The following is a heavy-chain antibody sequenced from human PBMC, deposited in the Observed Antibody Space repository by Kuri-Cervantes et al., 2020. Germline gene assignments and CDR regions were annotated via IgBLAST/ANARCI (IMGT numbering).Heavy chain of an antibody. Sequence: GGSLRLSCAASGFTFTDYYMSWIRQAPGKGLEWVSYISSNAGIIKYADSVKGRFTIARDNAKNSMDLQMNSLRAEDTAVYYCANIHVNSGTPQHWGQGTLVTVSS. CDR2: ISSNAGII. CDR3: ANIHVNSGTPQH. CDR1: GFTFTDYY. V-gene: IGHV3-11*04. D-gene: IGHD1-1*01. J-gene: IGHJ1*01.